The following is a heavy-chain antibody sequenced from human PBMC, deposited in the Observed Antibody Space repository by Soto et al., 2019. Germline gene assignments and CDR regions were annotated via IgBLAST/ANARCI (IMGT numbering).Heavy chain of an antibody. Sequence: SETLSLTCAVSGGSISSGGYSWSWIRQPPGKGLEWIGYIYHSGSTYYNPSLKSRVTISVDRSKNQFSLKLSSVTAADTAVYYCARAGLYCSGGSCYSVDGFDYWGQGTLVTVSS. CDR3: ARAGLYCSGGSCYSVDGFDY. J-gene: IGHJ4*02. CDR2: IYHSGST. V-gene: IGHV4-30-2*01. D-gene: IGHD2-15*01. CDR1: GGSISSGGYS.